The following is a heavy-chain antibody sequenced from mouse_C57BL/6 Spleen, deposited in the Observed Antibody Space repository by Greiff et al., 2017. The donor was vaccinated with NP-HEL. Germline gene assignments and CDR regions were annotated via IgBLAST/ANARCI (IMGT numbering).Heavy chain of an antibody. D-gene: IGHD2-1*01. V-gene: IGHV6-3*01. CDR2: IRLKSDNYAT. CDR1: GFTFSNYW. CDR3: TPIYYGNWFAY. J-gene: IGHJ3*01. Sequence: EVKVEESGGGLVQPGGSMKLSCVASGFTFSNYWMNWVRQSPEKGLEWVAQIRLKSDNYATHYAESVKGRFTISRDDSKSSVYLQMNNLRAEDTGIYYCTPIYYGNWFAYWGQRTLVTVSA.